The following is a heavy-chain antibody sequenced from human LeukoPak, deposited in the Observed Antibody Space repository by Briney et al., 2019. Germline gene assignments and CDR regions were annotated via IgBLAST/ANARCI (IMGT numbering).Heavy chain of an antibody. V-gene: IGHV3-30*18. CDR2: ISYDGSNK. J-gene: IGHJ4*02. CDR3: AKDSSLDY. CDR1: GFTFSSYG. Sequence: PGGSLRLSCAASGFTFSSYGRCLVRPAPGKGLGWVAVISYDGSNKYYADSVKGRFTISRDNSKNTLYLQMNSLRAEDTAVYYCAKDSSLDYWGQGTLVSVSS.